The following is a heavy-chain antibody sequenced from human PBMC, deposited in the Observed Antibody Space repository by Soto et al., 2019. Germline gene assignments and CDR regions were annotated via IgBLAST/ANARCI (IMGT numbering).Heavy chain of an antibody. J-gene: IGHJ3*02. D-gene: IGHD2-8*01. CDR1: GYTFTGYY. Sequence: ASVKVSCKASGYTFTGYYMHWVRQAPGQGLEWMGWINPNSGGTNYAQKFQGWVTMTRDTSISTAYMELSRLRSDDTAVYYCAVHFTRAPSGGDAFDIWGQGTMVTVSS. V-gene: IGHV1-2*04. CDR2: INPNSGGT. CDR3: AVHFTRAPSGGDAFDI.